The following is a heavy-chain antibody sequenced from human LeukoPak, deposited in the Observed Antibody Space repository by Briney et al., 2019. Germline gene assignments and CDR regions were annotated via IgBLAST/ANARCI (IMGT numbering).Heavy chain of an antibody. J-gene: IGHJ4*02. CDR2: IYSGGST. CDR3: ARGVPGNYYDSSGYLGD. D-gene: IGHD3-22*01. Sequence: GGSLRLSCAASGFTVSSNYMSWVRQAPGKGLEWVSVIYSGGSTYYADSVKGRFTISRDNSKNTLYLQMNSLRAEDTAVYYCARGVPGNYYDSSGYLGDWGQGTLVTVSS. V-gene: IGHV3-66*01. CDR1: GFTVSSNY.